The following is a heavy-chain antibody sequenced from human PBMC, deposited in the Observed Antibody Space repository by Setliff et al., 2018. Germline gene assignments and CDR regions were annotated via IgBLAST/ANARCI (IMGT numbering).Heavy chain of an antibody. CDR3: ARVGRVGYYESFQY. J-gene: IGHJ1*01. D-gene: IGHD3-22*01. Sequence: PGGSLRLSCAASGFSFSSYSMNWVRQAPGKGLEWISSISGPATDMYYADSVKGRFTVSRDNAKNSLSLQMNSLRAEDTAVYYGARVGRVGYYESFQYWGQGTLVTVSS. CDR2: ISGPATDM. CDR1: GFSFSSYS. V-gene: IGHV3-48*01.